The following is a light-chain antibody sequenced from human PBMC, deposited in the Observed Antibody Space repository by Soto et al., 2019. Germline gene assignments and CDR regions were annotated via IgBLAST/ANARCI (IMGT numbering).Light chain of an antibody. CDR1: SSDVGGYNY. J-gene: IGLJ3*02. CDR3: SSYTSSNTLV. Sequence: QSALTQPASVSGSPGQSITISCTGTSSDVGGYNYVSWYQQHPGKVPKLMIYDVSYRPSGVSTRFSGSKSGITASLTISGLQAEDEADYYCSSYTSSNTLVFGGGTKVTVL. V-gene: IGLV2-14*01. CDR2: DVS.